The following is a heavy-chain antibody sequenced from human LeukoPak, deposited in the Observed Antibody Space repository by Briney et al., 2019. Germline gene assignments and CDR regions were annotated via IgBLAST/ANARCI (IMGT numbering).Heavy chain of an antibody. CDR3: ARDYYDSSGYYPLGY. CDR2: ISAYNGNT. J-gene: IGHJ4*02. Sequence: ASVKVSCKASGYTFTSYGISWVRQAPGQGLERMGWISAYNGNTNYAQKLQGRVTMTTDTSTSTAYMELRSLRSDDTAVYYCARDYYDSSGYYPLGYWGQGTLVTVSS. D-gene: IGHD3-22*01. CDR1: GYTFTSYG. V-gene: IGHV1-18*01.